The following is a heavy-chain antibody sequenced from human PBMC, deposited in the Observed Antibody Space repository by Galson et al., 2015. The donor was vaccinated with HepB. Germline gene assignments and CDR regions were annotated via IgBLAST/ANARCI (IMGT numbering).Heavy chain of an antibody. V-gene: IGHV4-34*01. J-gene: IGHJ6*03. CDR3: ARARKVVVPAATPYYMDV. CDR1: GGSFSGYY. CDR2: INHSGST. D-gene: IGHD2-2*01. Sequence: ETLSLTCAVYGGSFSGYYWSWIRQPPGKGLEWIGEINHSGSTNYNSSLKSRVTISVDTSKNQFSLKLSSVTAADTAVYYCARARKVVVPAATPYYMDVWGKGTTVTVSS.